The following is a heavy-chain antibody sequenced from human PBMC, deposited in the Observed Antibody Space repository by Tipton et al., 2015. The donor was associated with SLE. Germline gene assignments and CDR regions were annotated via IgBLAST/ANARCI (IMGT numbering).Heavy chain of an antibody. CDR3: ARGVRITIFGVIINPNYFDY. D-gene: IGHD3-3*01. J-gene: IGHJ4*02. CDR2: IYHSGST. Sequence: TLSLTCTVSGGSVSSGTYYWSWVRQPPGKGLEWIGEIYHSGSTNYNPSLKSRVTISVDKSKNQFSLKLSSVTAADTAVYYCARGVRITIFGVIINPNYFDYWGQGTLVTVSS. V-gene: IGHV4-4*02. CDR1: GGSVSSGTYY.